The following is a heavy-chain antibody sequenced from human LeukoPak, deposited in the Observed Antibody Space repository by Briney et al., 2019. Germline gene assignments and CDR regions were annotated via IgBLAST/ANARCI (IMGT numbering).Heavy chain of an antibody. J-gene: IGHJ4*02. V-gene: IGHV1-18*01. D-gene: IGHD3-22*01. Sequence: ASVKVSCKASGYTFTSYGISWVRQAPGQGLEWMGWISAYNGNTNYAQKLQGRVTMTTDTSTSTAYMELSRLRSDDTAVYYCARYYYHSSGYSYFDYWGQGTLVTVSS. CDR2: ISAYNGNT. CDR1: GYTFTSYG. CDR3: ARYYYHSSGYSYFDY.